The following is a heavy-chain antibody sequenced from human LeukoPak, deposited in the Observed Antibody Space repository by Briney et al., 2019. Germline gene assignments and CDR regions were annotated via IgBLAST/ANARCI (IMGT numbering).Heavy chain of an antibody. CDR2: IIGSGSST. CDR1: GFTFSSYG. CDR3: AKGRGYRNPRDYYYFDY. V-gene: IGHV3-23*01. J-gene: IGHJ4*02. Sequence: GGSLRLSCAASGFTFSSYGMSWVRQAPGKGLQWVSVIIGSGSSTYYADSVKGRFTISRDNARNTLYLQMNSLRAEDTAVYYCAKGRGYRNPRDYYYFDYWGQGTLVTVSS. D-gene: IGHD5-18*01.